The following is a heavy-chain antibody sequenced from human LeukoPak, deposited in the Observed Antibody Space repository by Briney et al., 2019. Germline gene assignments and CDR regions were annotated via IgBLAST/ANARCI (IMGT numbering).Heavy chain of an antibody. J-gene: IGHJ4*02. V-gene: IGHV3-7*01. CDR1: GFTFSSYW. CDR2: IKQDGSEK. CDR3: ARDHDGSGWWVFDY. D-gene: IGHD6-19*01. Sequence: GGSLRLSCAASGFTFSSYWMSWVRQALGKGLEWVANIKQDGSEKYYVDSVKGRFTISRDNAKNSLYLQMNSLRAEDTAVYYCARDHDGSGWWVFDYWGQGTLVTVSS.